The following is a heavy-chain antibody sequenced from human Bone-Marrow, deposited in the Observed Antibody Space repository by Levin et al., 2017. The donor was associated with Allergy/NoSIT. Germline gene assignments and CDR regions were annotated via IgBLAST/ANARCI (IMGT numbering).Heavy chain of an antibody. V-gene: IGHV1-2*02. CDR1: GYTFIGYY. D-gene: IGHD1-1*01. CDR3: TRDQTGTSQYKIFDP. J-gene: IGHJ5*01. Sequence: PGGSLRLSCKASGYTFIGYYIYWVRQAPGQGIEWMGWIDPSSGDTKYAQKFQGRVTMTRDTSIRTVDMELSSLRSDDTAVYYCTRDQTGTSQYKIFDPWGRGTLVIVSS. CDR2: IDPSSGDT.